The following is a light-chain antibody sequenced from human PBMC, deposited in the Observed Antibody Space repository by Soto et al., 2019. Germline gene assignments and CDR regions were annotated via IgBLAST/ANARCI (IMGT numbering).Light chain of an antibody. V-gene: IGLV1-40*01. CDR1: SSNIGAGYD. Sequence: QAVVTQPPSVSGAPGQRVTISCTGSSSNIGAGYDVHWYQQLPGTAPKLLIYGNSNRPSGVPDRFSGSKSGTSASLPIPGLQAPDEADYYRQSYDSSLSGWVFGGGTKLTVL. CDR2: GNS. CDR3: QSYDSSLSGWV. J-gene: IGLJ3*02.